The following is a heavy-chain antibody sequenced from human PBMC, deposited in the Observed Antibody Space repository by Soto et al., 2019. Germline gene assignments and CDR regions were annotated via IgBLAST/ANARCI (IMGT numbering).Heavy chain of an antibody. CDR3: AREEQTGANYYLDF. Sequence: GASVKVSCKASGYTFTGYYIHWVRQAPGQGLEWMGSISPHSGAPNYAQRFQGRVTMTRDTSMTTVYMEMSGLTSDDTAVYYCAREEQTGANYYLDFWGQGALVTV. J-gene: IGHJ4*02. V-gene: IGHV1-2*02. CDR2: ISPHSGAP. D-gene: IGHD7-27*01. CDR1: GYTFTGYY.